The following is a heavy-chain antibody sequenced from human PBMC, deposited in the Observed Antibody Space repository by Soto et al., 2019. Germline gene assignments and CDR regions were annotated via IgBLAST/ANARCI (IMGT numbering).Heavy chain of an antibody. CDR1: SGSISSSNW. CDR2: IYHSGST. Sequence: SETLSLTCAVSSGSISSSNWWSWVRQPPGKGLEWIGEIYHSGSTNYNPSLKSRVTISVDKSKNQFSLKLSSVTAADTAVYYCARGGCSGGSCYGDYFDYWGQGTLVTVSS. V-gene: IGHV4-4*02. CDR3: ARGGCSGGSCYGDYFDY. J-gene: IGHJ4*02. D-gene: IGHD2-15*01.